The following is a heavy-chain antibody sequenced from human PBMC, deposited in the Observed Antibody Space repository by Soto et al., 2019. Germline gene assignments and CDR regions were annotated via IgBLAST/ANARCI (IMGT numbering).Heavy chain of an antibody. Sequence: PSETLSLTCTVSGGSISSSNYFWGWVRQPPGKGLEWIGTIYYSGNTYHTPSLKSRLTISVDTSTNQFSLKLSSVTAADTAIYYCARHTYCTGGPCHRWDYWGQGALVTVSS. CDR3: ARHTYCTGGPCHRWDY. V-gene: IGHV4-39*01. CDR1: GGSISSSNYF. CDR2: IYYSGNT. J-gene: IGHJ4*02. D-gene: IGHD2-8*02.